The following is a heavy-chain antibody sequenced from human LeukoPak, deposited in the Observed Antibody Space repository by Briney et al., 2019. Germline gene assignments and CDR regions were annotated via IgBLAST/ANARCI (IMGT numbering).Heavy chain of an antibody. CDR2: ISTSSSYT. V-gene: IGHV3-11*05. CDR3: ARGQGYSYGEDFDY. Sequence: TPGGSLRLSCAASGFTFSDYYMSWIRQAPGKGLEWLSYISTSSSYTNYADSVKGRFTISRDNAKNSLYLQMNSLRAEDTAVYYCARGQGYSYGEDFDYWGQGTLVTVSS. CDR1: GFTFSDYY. J-gene: IGHJ4*02. D-gene: IGHD5-18*01.